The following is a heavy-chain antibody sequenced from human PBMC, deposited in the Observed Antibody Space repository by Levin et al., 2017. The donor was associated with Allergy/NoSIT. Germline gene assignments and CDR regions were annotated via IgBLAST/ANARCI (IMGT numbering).Heavy chain of an antibody. CDR3: AKDRGGRFLD. V-gene: IGHV3-30*18. Sequence: GESLKISCAASGFTFSSYGMHWVRQAPGKGLEWVAVISYDGSNKYYADSVKGRFTISRDNSKNTLYLQMNSLRAEDTAVYYCAKDRGGRFLDWGQGTLVTVSS. J-gene: IGHJ4*02. CDR1: GFTFSSYG. D-gene: IGHD3-3*01. CDR2: ISYDGSNK.